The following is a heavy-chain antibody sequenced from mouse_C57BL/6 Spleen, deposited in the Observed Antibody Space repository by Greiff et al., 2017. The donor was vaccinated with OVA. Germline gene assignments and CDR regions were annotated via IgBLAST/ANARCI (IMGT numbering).Heavy chain of an antibody. CDR1: GYTFTSYW. D-gene: IGHD1-2*01. V-gene: IGHV1-55*01. Sequence: VQLQQPGAELVKPGASVKMSCKASGYTFTSYWITWVKQRPGQGLEWIGDIYPGSGSTNYNEKFKSKATLTVDTPSSTAYMQLSSLTSEDSAVYYCAKLRPLDYWGQGTTLTVSS. CDR3: AKLRPLDY. J-gene: IGHJ2*01. CDR2: IYPGSGST.